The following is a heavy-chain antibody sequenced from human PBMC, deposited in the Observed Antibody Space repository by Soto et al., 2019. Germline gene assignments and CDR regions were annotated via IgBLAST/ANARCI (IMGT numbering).Heavy chain of an antibody. CDR3: ARDLNWALDY. D-gene: IGHD7-27*01. CDR2: IVPIFGTF. CDR1: GGTFARNP. Sequence: QVHLVQSAAEVKKPGSSVRFSCTVSGGTFARNPIVWVRQAPDQGLECMGHIVPIFGTFKYAQKFQGRVTFIADESTTTAYMDLSSLTSEDTAVYFCARDLNWALDYWGQGTLVTVSS. J-gene: IGHJ4*02. V-gene: IGHV1-69*01.